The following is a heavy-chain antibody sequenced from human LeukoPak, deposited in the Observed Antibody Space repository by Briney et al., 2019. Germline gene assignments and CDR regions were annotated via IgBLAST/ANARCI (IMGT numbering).Heavy chain of an antibody. V-gene: IGHV3-7*01. J-gene: IGHJ3*01. CDR2: IKQDGSEK. CDR1: GFTFSRYW. CDR3: ARETMGADIVVVPTPFDAFDL. Sequence: GGSLRPSCAASGFTFSRYWMSWVRQAPGKGLEWVANIKQDGSEKYYVDSVKGRFTISRDNAKNSMYLQMNSLRAEDTAVYYCARETMGADIVVVPTPFDAFDLWGQGTMVTVSS. D-gene: IGHD2-2*01.